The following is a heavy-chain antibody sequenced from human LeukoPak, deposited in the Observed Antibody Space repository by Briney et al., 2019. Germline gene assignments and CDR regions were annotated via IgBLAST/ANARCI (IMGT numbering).Heavy chain of an antibody. Sequence: SVKGSCKASGGTFSSYAISWVRQAPGQGLEWMGRIIPILGIANYAQKFQGRVTITADKSTSTAYMELSSLRSEDTAVYYCARGYFDWLLYGRAFDIWGQGTMVTVSS. V-gene: IGHV1-69*04. J-gene: IGHJ3*02. CDR3: ARGYFDWLLYGRAFDI. CDR2: IIPILGIA. CDR1: GGTFSSYA. D-gene: IGHD3-9*01.